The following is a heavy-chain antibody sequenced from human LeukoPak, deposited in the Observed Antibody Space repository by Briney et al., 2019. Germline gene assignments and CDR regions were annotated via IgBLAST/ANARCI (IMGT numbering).Heavy chain of an antibody. J-gene: IGHJ6*02. D-gene: IGHD1-26*01. Sequence: ASVKVSCKASGYTFTSYDINWLRQATGQGLEWMGWINPKSGDTDFAQEFQGRVTITRDTSISTAYMELSSLRSEDTAVYYCARGRAYSESYWGPSYYFHGMDVWGQGTTVTVSS. CDR3: ARGRAYSESYWGPSYYFHGMDV. V-gene: IGHV1-8*01. CDR1: GYTFTSYD. CDR2: INPKSGDT.